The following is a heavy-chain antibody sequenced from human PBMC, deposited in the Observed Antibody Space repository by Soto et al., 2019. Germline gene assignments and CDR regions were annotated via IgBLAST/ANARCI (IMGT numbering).Heavy chain of an antibody. V-gene: IGHV3-33*01. CDR3: AIDTGSFLEWLKASPGRFDP. D-gene: IGHD3-3*01. CDR1: GFTFSSYG. J-gene: IGHJ5*02. Sequence: QVQLVESGGGVVQPGRSLRLSCAASGFTFSSYGMHWVRQAPGKGLEWVAVIWYDGSNKYYADSVKGRFTISRDNSKNTMYLQMTSLRAEDTAVYYCAIDTGSFLEWLKASPGRFDPWGQGTLVTVSS. CDR2: IWYDGSNK.